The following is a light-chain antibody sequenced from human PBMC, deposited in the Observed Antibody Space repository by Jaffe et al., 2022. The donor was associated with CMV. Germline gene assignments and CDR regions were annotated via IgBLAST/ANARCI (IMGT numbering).Light chain of an antibody. CDR1: QSVSSS. V-gene: IGKV3-15*01. Sequence: EIVMTQSPATLSVSPGERATLSCRASQSVSSSLAWYQQKPGQAPRLLISGASTRATGIPARFSGSGSGTEFTLTITSLQSEDFAVYYCQQYINWPRTFGQGTKVEIK. J-gene: IGKJ1*01. CDR3: QQYINWPRT. CDR2: GAS.